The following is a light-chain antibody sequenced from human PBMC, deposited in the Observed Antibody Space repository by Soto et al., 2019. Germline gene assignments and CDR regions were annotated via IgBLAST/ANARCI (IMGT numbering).Light chain of an antibody. J-gene: IGKJ1*01. V-gene: IGKV3-20*01. CDR2: GAS. CDR3: HQYGSPPQT. CDR1: QSVTSSS. Sequence: EIVLTQSPGTLSLSPGERATLSCRASQSVTSSSLAWYQQKPGQAPRLLIYGASSRATGIPDRFSGSGSGTDFTLTISRLEPEDCAVYYCHQYGSPPQTFGQGTRVEVK.